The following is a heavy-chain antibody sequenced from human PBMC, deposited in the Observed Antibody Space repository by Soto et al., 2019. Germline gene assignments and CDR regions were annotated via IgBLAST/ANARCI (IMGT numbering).Heavy chain of an antibody. CDR3: AREGCSSTSCYDYYYYMDV. V-gene: IGHV3-48*01. J-gene: IGHJ6*03. D-gene: IGHD2-2*01. CDR1: GFTFSSYS. Sequence: GGSLRLSCAASGFTFSSYSMNWVRQAPGKGLEWVSYISSSSTIYYADSVKGRFTISRDNAKNSLYLQMNSLRAEDTAVYYCAREGCSSTSCYDYYYYMDVWGKGTTVTVSS. CDR2: ISSSSTI.